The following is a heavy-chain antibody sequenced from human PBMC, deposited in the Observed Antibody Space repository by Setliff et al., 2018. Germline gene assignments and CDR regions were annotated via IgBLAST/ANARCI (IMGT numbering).Heavy chain of an antibody. CDR1: GGTFTTYA. CDR3: ARTARPNRYYDYMDV. V-gene: IGHV1-69*13. CDR2: IIPRFSTA. D-gene: IGHD3-9*01. J-gene: IGHJ6*03. Sequence: SVKVSCKASGGTFTTYAITWVRQAPGQGLEWMGGIIPRFSTANIAQNFQGRVTISADESTSTVYMELSSLRSEDTAVYYCARTARPNRYYDYMDVWGKGTKVTVS.